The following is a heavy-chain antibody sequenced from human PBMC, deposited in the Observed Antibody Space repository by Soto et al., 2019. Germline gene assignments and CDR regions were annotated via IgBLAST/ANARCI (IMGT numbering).Heavy chain of an antibody. CDR3: AKDSVRGFYCYYGMYV. CDR2: INTDGGST. Sequence: SLRLSCAASGFTFSSYWLQWVRQAPGKGLVWVSGINTDGGSTDYADSVKGRFIISRDNAKNTLYLQMNSLRAEDTAVYYCAKDSVRGFYCYYGMYVWGQGTTVTVAS. CDR1: GFTFSSYW. D-gene: IGHD5-12*01. J-gene: IGHJ6*02. V-gene: IGHV3-74*01.